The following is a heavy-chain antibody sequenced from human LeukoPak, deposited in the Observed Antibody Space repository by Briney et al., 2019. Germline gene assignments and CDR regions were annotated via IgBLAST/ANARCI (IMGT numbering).Heavy chain of an antibody. D-gene: IGHD2-8*01. CDR2: IKRKTDGETT. CDR3: ATDHKNGQGYFDY. CDR1: GFAFSNAW. Sequence: GGSLRLSCAASGFAFSNAWVSWLRQAPGKGLEWVGRIKRKTDGETTDYASPVKGRFSVSRDDSKNTVYLQMNSLKIEDTAVYYCATDHKNGQGYFDYWGQGTPVTVSS. V-gene: IGHV3-15*01. J-gene: IGHJ4*02.